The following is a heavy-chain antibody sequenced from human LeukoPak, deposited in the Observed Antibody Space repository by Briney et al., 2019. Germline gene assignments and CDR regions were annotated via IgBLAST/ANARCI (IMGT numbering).Heavy chain of an antibody. V-gene: IGHV4-30-4*08. J-gene: IGHJ4*02. CDR3: ARELYDFWSGFDY. Sequence: PSETLSLTCTVSGGSISSGDYYWSWIRQPPGKGREWIGYIYYSGSTYYNPSLKSRVTISVDTSKNQFSLKLSSVTAADTAVYYCARELYDFWSGFDYWGQGTLVTVSS. D-gene: IGHD3-3*01. CDR1: GGSISSGDYY. CDR2: IYYSGST.